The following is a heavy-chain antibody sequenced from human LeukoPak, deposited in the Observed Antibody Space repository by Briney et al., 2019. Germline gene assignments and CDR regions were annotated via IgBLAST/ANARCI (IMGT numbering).Heavy chain of an antibody. J-gene: IGHJ3*02. CDR2: IYTSGRT. CDR3: ARDLGTPFDI. V-gene: IGHV4-61*02. Sequence: SETLSLTCTVSGGSIKSASYSWTWIRQPAGKGLEWIGRIYTSGRTDYNPSLKSRVTISVDTSKNQFSLKLSSVTAADTAVYYCARDLGTPFDIWGQGTMVTVSS. CDR1: GGSIKSASYS. D-gene: IGHD3-16*01.